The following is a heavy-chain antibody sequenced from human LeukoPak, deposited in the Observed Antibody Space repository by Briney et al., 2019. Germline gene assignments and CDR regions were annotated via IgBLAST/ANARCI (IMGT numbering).Heavy chain of an antibody. V-gene: IGHV4-34*01. D-gene: IGHD4-11*01. CDR3: ARGDSNSLEYLYYMDV. J-gene: IGHJ6*03. Sequence: SETLSLTCAVYGGSFSGYYWSWIRQPPGKGLEWIGEINYTGTTNSNPSLGSRLTMSIDSSKNQFSLKLTSVTAADTGVYYCARGDSNSLEYLYYMDVWGKGTTATVSS. CDR2: INYTGTT. CDR1: GGSFSGYY.